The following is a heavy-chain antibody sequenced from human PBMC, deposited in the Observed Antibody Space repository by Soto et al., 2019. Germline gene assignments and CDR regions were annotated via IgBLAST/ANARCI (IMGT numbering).Heavy chain of an antibody. CDR1: GGSISSYY. V-gene: IGHV4-59*08. CDR2: IYYSGST. D-gene: IGHD3-10*01. Sequence: SETPSLTCTVSGGSISSYYWSWIRQPPGKGLEWIGYIYYSGSTNYNPSLKSRVTISVDTSKNQFSLKLNSMTAADTAVYYCARHNYGSGSTFFDYWGQGTLDTVSA. CDR3: ARHNYGSGSTFFDY. J-gene: IGHJ4*02.